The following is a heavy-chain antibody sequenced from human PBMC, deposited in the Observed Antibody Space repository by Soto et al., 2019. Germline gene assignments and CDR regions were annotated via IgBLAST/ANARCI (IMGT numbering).Heavy chain of an antibody. J-gene: IGHJ4*02. V-gene: IGHV3-23*01. D-gene: IGHD2-2*01. CDR2: TGLNGRTT. Sequence: GVLSVSCAASGFTFSMSAMSWVRQAPGKGLEWVSTTGLNGRTTYYADSVKGRFTVSRDNSKNTLHLQMNSLRAEDTAVYYCATVHSTSRSFDYWGQGTMVTVSS. CDR3: ATVHSTSRSFDY. CDR1: GFTFSMSA.